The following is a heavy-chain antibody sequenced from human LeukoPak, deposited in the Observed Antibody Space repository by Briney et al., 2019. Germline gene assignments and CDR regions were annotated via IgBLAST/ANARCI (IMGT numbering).Heavy chain of an antibody. D-gene: IGHD5-12*01. CDR2: IKQDGSEK. J-gene: IGHJ4*02. CDR3: ARDFGIVATDLDFDY. Sequence: GGSLRLSCAASGFTFSSYWMSWVRQAPGKGLEWVANIKQDGSEKYYVDSVKGRFTISRDNAKNSLYLQMNSLRAEDTAVYYCARDFGIVATDLDFDYWGQGTLVTVSS. V-gene: IGHV3-7*01. CDR1: GFTFSSYW.